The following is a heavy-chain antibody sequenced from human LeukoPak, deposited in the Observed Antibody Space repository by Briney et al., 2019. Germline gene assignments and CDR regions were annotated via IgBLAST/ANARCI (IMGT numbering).Heavy chain of an antibody. J-gene: IGHJ4*02. CDR2: INPSGGST. V-gene: IGHV1-46*01. Sequence: GASVKVSCKASGYTFTSYYMHWVRQAPGQGLEWMGIINPSGGSTSYAQKFQGRVTVTRDMSTSTVYMELSSLRSEDTAVYYCARGPGAYPPFDYWGQGTLVTVSS. D-gene: IGHD7-27*01. CDR1: GYTFTSYY. CDR3: ARGPGAYPPFDY.